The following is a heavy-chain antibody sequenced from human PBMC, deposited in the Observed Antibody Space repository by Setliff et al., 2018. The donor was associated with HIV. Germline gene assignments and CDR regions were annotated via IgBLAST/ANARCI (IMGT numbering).Heavy chain of an antibody. Sequence: ASVKVSCKASGYTFTNNVIHWVRQAPGQRLEWMGWIHAGSGDTQYSQKFQGRVTVTRDTSASTVYMELSSLRSEDTAMYYCARDHPGIAYWGQGTMVTVS. CDR3: ARDHPGIAY. V-gene: IGHV1-3*01. J-gene: IGHJ4*02. CDR2: IHAGSGDT. CDR1: GYTFTNNV.